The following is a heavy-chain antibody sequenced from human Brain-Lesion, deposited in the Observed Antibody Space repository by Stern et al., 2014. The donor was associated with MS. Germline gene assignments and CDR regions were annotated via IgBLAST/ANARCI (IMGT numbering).Heavy chain of an antibody. V-gene: IGHV3-7*01. D-gene: IGHD2-15*01. CDR1: GFTFSSYW. CDR2: IKEDGSET. CDR3: ARGSDT. J-gene: IGHJ5*02. Sequence: VQLVESGGGLVQPGGSLRLSCAASGFTFSSYWMNWVRQAPGQGLEWVDNIKEDGSETYYVDSVKGRFTISRDNAKNSLYLQMNSLRAEDTAVYYCARGSDTWGQGTLVTVSS.